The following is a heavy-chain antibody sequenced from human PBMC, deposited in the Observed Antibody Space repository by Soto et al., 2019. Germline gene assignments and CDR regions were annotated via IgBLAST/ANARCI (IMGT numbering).Heavy chain of an antibody. CDR2: LSSSSSYI. CDR1: GFTFRSYS. Sequence: GGALRLSCAASGFTFRSYSLNWVPQAPGKGLERGSSLSSSSSYIYYADSVKGRFTISRDNAKNSLYLQMKSLRAEDTAVYYCARESLVAVRYYYYGMDVWGQGTTVTVSS. J-gene: IGHJ6*02. CDR3: ARESLVAVRYYYYGMDV. V-gene: IGHV3-21*01. D-gene: IGHD2-21*01.